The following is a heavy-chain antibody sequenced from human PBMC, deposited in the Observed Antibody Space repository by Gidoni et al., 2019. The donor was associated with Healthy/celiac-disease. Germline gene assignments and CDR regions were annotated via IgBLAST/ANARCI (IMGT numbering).Heavy chain of an antibody. CDR3: ARDLSGNLANWFDP. CDR1: CYTFTSYG. D-gene: IGHD1-7*01. CDR2: IRAYNGNK. Sequence: QVPLVQSGAEVKKPGSSVKVSCTSSCYTFTSYGISWVRQAHGQGLEWMGWIRAYNGNKNYAKKLKGRVTMTTDTSTSTAYMELRRLRSDDTAVYYCARDLSGNLANWFDPWGQGTLVTVSS. V-gene: IGHV1-18*01. J-gene: IGHJ5*02.